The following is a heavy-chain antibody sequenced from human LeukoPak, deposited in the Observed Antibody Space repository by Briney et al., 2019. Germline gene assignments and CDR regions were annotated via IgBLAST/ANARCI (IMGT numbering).Heavy chain of an antibody. Sequence: ASVKVSCKASGYTFTGYYMHWVRQAPGQGLEWMGWINPNSGGTNYAQKFQGRVTMTRDTSISTAYMELSRLRSDDTAVYYCARVCLGTSCYSFDYWGQGTLVTVSS. CDR3: ARVCLGTSCYSFDY. D-gene: IGHD2-2*02. CDR1: GYTFTGYY. V-gene: IGHV1-2*02. CDR2: INPNSGGT. J-gene: IGHJ4*02.